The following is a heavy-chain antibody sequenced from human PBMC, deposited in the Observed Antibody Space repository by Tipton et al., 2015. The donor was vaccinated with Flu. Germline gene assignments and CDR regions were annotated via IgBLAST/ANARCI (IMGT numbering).Heavy chain of an antibody. CDR2: INPSGGST. CDR1: GYIFTSYY. D-gene: IGHD3-3*02. CDR3: ARSIPRSDWFDP. J-gene: IGHJ5*02. V-gene: IGHV1-46*01. Sequence: QLVQSGAEVKKPGASVKVSCKASGYIFTSYYMHWVRQAPGQGLEWMGIINPSGGSTSYAQKFQGRVTMTRDTSTSTVYMGLSSLRSEDTAVYYCARSIPRSDWFDPWGQGTLVTVSS.